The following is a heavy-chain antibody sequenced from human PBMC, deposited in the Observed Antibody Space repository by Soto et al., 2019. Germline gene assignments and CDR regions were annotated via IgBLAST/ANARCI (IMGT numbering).Heavy chain of an antibody. J-gene: IGHJ4*02. V-gene: IGHV4-61*08. CDR3: VRKRLLFKVVSDS. CDR1: GDSFKSRDYY. CDR2: MYFTGST. D-gene: IGHD3-3*01. Sequence: SESLSLTCNVPGDSFKSRDYYWTWIRQPPGKGLEWMGYMYFTGSTNYNPSLKGRVTMSRDTSKNQVYLKLNYVTAADTAVYYCVRKRLLFKVVSDSWGQGTLVTVSS.